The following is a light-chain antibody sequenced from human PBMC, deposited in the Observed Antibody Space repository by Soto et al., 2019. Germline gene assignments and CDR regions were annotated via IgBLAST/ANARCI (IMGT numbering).Light chain of an antibody. J-gene: IGKJ1*01. CDR3: QQYDGSPRT. CDR1: QSITNNY. CDR2: NAF. V-gene: IGKV3-20*01. Sequence: EIVLTQSPGTLSLSPGERATLSCRASQSITNNYLAWYQQKPGRAPRLLIYNAFNRATGIPDRFSGSGSGTDFTLTISRLEPEDFAVYYCQQYDGSPRTFGQGTKVDIK.